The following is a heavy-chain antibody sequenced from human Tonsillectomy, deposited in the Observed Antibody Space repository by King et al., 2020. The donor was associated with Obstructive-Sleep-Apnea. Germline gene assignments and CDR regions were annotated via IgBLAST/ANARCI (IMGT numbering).Heavy chain of an antibody. V-gene: IGHV3-15*01. D-gene: IGHD3-10*01. CDR3: TTALWFGQDSFAS. Sequence: VQLVESGGGLVKPGGSLTLSCAASGFTFSNAWMTWVRQAPGKGLEWVGRIKTKSEGGTIDYAAPVKGRFTISRDDSKNTLYLQMNSLKTDDTAVYFCTTALWFGQDSFASWGQGTLVTVSS. CDR1: GFTFSNAW. CDR2: IKTKSEGGTI. J-gene: IGHJ4*02.